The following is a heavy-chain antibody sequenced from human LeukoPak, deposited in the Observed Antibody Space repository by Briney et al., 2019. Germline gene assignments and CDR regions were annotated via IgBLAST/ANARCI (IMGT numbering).Heavy chain of an antibody. J-gene: IGHJ6*02. CDR3: ARDLDSGYVGDGMDV. D-gene: IGHD5-12*01. Sequence: GGSLRLSCAASGFTVSSNYMSWDRQAPGKGLEWVSVIYSGGSTYYADSVKGRFTISRDNSKNTLYLQMNSLRAEDTAVYYCARDLDSGYVGDGMDVWGQGTTVTVSS. CDR1: GFTVSSNY. V-gene: IGHV3-53*01. CDR2: IYSGGST.